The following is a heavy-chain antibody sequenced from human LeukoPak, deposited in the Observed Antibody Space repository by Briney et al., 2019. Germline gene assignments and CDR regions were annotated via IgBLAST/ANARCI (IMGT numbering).Heavy chain of an antibody. CDR2: ISTYTGRA. Sequence: ASVKVSCKTSGYRFNVYDILWVRQAPGHGLDYVGWISTYTGRANYAQKFQGRVSVITDTSTSTAYLELTNLTSSDTGLYYCARADATTPGTNPFDVWGLGTMVTVAS. CDR3: ARADATTPGTNPFDV. CDR1: GYRFNVYD. D-gene: IGHD1-1*01. V-gene: IGHV1-18*01. J-gene: IGHJ3*01.